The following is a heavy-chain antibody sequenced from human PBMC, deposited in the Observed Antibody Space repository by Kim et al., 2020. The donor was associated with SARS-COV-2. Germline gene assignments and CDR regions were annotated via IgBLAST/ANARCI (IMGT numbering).Heavy chain of an antibody. CDR2: IKPDGSDT. CDR1: TFTFSSHW. CDR3: ARDPGWGAFDI. J-gene: IGHJ3*02. V-gene: IGHV3-7*03. D-gene: IGHD6-19*01. Sequence: GGSLRLSCAASTFTFSSHWMNWVRQTPGKGLEAVAMIKPDGSDTYYVDSVKGRFTISRDNAKTSLYLQMTSLRDEDTAVYYCARDPGWGAFDIWGHGTLVTVSS.